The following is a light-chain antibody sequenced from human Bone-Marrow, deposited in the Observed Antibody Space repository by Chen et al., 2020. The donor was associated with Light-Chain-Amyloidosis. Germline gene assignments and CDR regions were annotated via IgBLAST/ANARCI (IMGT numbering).Light chain of an antibody. V-gene: IGLV3-25*03. CDR2: RDT. Sequence: SSELTQPPSVSVFPGQTARITCSGEDLPTKYAYWYQQKPGQSPVLVIHRDTERPSGLSERFSGSSSGTTATLTISGVQAEDEADYHCQSADSSGTYEVIFGGGTKLTVL. CDR3: QSADSSGTYEVI. CDR1: DLPTKY. J-gene: IGLJ2*01.